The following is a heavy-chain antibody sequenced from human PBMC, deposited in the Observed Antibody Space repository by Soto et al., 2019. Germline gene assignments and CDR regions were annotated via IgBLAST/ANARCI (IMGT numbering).Heavy chain of an antibody. CDR1: GGSVSSGSYY. Sequence: QVQLQESGPGLVKPSETLSLTCTVSGGSVSSGSYYWSWIRQPPGKGLEWIGYIYYSGSTNYNPSLKSRVTISVDTSKNQCSLKLSSVTAADTAVYYCARVGMTTVTTFDYRGQGTLVTVSS. D-gene: IGHD4-17*01. CDR3: ARVGMTTVTTFDY. J-gene: IGHJ4*02. V-gene: IGHV4-61*01. CDR2: IYYSGST.